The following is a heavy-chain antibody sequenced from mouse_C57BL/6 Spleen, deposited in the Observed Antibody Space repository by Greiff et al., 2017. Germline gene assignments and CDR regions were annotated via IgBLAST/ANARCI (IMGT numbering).Heavy chain of an antibody. D-gene: IGHD1-1*01. Sequence: VQLQQSGPELVKPGASVKMSCTASGYTFTDYNMHWVKQSHGKSLEWIGYINPNYGGTSYNQKFKGKATLTVNKSSSTAYMELRSLTSEDSAVYYCARDYYGSRGAMDYWGQGTSVTVSS. J-gene: IGHJ4*01. CDR2: INPNYGGT. V-gene: IGHV1-22*01. CDR3: ARDYYGSRGAMDY. CDR1: GYTFTDYN.